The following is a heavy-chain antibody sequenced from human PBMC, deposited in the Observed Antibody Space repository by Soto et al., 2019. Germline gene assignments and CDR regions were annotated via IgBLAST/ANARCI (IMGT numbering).Heavy chain of an antibody. V-gene: IGHV1-69*01. Sequence: QVQLVQSGAEVKKPGSSVKVSCKASGGTFNSYVINWVRQAPGQGLEWMGGIIIFFGTWEYAQKFQGRVAITADEGPIPAYMELSSLKSGDTAVSYCAGTHLDTSGYYPSALEYWGQGTQVSVSS. CDR3: AGTHLDTSGYYPSALEY. J-gene: IGHJ4*02. CDR2: IIIFFGTW. CDR1: GGTFNSYV. D-gene: IGHD3-22*01.